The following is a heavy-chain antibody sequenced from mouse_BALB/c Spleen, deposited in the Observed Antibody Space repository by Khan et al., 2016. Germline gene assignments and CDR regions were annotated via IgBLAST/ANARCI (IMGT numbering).Heavy chain of an antibody. CDR2: INTETGEP. CDR3: AIYYGNYVAY. Sequence: QIQLVQSGPELKKPGETVKISCKASGYTFTDYSMHWVKQAPGKGLKWMGWINTETGEPTYADDFKGRFAFSLETSASTAYLQINNLKNEDTATYFCAIYYGNYVAYWGQGTLVTVSA. D-gene: IGHD2-1*01. V-gene: IGHV9-2-1*01. CDR1: GYTFTDYS. J-gene: IGHJ3*01.